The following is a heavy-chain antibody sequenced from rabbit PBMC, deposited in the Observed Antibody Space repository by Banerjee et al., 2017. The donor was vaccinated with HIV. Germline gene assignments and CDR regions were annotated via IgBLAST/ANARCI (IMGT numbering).Heavy chain of an antibody. CDR3: ARDGDTGTVYYFDL. D-gene: IGHD7-1*01. CDR2: INTSSGNT. CDR1: GFSFSSSYW. J-gene: IGHJ3*01. V-gene: IGHV1S45*01. Sequence: QEQLEESGGDLVKPEGSLTLTCTASGFSFSSSYWICWVRQAPGKGLEWIACINTSSGNTVYASWAKGRFTISKTSSTTVTLQMTSLTAADTATYFCARDGDTGTVYYFDLWGQGTLVTVS.